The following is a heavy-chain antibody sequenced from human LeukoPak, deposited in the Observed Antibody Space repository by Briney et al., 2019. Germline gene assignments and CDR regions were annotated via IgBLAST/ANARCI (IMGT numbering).Heavy chain of an antibody. Sequence: GGSLRLSCAASGFTFDDYAMHWVRQAPGRGLEWVSAISWNSNARGYADSVKGRFTISRDNSKSTLYLQMNSLRAEDTAVYYCARGYGSGNSPFDYWGQGTLVTVSS. J-gene: IGHJ4*02. V-gene: IGHV3-9*01. CDR2: ISWNSNAR. D-gene: IGHD3-10*01. CDR3: ARGYGSGNSPFDY. CDR1: GFTFDDYA.